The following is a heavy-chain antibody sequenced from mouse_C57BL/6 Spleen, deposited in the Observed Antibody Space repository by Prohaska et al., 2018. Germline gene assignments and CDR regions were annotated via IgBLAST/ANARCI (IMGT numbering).Heavy chain of an antibody. V-gene: IGHV1-81*01. CDR2: IYPRSGNT. CDR3: ARRTVVRAMDY. D-gene: IGHD1-1*01. CDR1: GYTFTSYG. Sequence: SVKLSCKASGYTFTSYGISWVKQRTGQGLEWIGEIYPRSGNTYYNEKFKSKATLTADKASSTAYMELRSLTSEDSAVYFCARRTVVRAMDYWGQGTSVTVSS. J-gene: IGHJ4*01.